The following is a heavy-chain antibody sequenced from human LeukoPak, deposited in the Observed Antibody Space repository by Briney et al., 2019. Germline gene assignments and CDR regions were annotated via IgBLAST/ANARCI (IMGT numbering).Heavy chain of an antibody. V-gene: IGHV3-21*01. CDR1: GFTFSPYS. D-gene: IGHD4-11*01. CDR3: ARGPSYSNATQDY. CDR2: ISSNSSYI. Sequence: PGGTLRLFRAASGFTFSPYSVNWVPGAPGKALEEGSSISSNSSYIYYADSFKGRFTISRDNANNSLYLQMNSLRAEDTAVYYCARGPSYSNATQDYGGQGTLVTVAS. J-gene: IGHJ4*02.